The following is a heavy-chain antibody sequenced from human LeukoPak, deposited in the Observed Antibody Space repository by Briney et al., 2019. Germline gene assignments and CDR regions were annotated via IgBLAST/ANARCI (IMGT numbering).Heavy chain of an antibody. CDR3: ARALWFGETFPAY. Sequence: GGSLRLSCAASGFTLSNYWMSWVRQAPGKGLEWVANIDQDGTTRSYVDSVKGRFTISRDNAKNSLHLQMNSLRAEDTAVYYCARALWFGETFPAYWGQGTLVTVSS. CDR2: IDQDGTTR. D-gene: IGHD3-10*01. V-gene: IGHV3-7*01. CDR1: GFTLSNYW. J-gene: IGHJ4*02.